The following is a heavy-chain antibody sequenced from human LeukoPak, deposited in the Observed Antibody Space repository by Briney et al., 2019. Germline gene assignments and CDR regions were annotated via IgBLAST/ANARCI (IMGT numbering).Heavy chain of an antibody. V-gene: IGHV1-24*01. Sequence: ASVKVSCKVSGYTLTELSMHWVRQAPGKGLEWMGGFDPEDGETIYAQKFQGRVTMTTDTSTSTAYMELRSLRSDDTAVYYCARHPSWELLYYFDYWGQGTLVTVSS. D-gene: IGHD1-26*01. CDR1: GYTLTELS. J-gene: IGHJ4*02. CDR2: FDPEDGET. CDR3: ARHPSWELLYYFDY.